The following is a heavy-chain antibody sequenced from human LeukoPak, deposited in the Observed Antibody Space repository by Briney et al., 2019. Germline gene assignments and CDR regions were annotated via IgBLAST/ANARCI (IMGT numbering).Heavy chain of an antibody. Sequence: GGSLRLSCAASGFSFNAYWMAWVRQAPGAGLEWVANINPAGSETFHVDPVKGRFSISRDHAKNLVYLQMNSLRAEDTAVYYCATFGLVAALDLWGQGTLVTVSS. J-gene: IGHJ4*02. CDR1: GFSFNAYW. CDR2: INPAGSET. V-gene: IGHV3-7*01. D-gene: IGHD5-12*01. CDR3: ATFGLVAALDL.